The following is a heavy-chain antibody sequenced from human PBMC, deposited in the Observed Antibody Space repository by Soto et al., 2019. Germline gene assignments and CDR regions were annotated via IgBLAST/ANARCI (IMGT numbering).Heavy chain of an antibody. J-gene: IGHJ6*02. CDR1: GYSFTSYW. Sequence: GESLKISCKGSGYSFTSYWIGWVRQMPGKGLEWMGIIYPGDSDTRYSPSFQGQVTISADKSISTAYLQWSSLKASDTAMYYCARSPGVVMGATYYYYYGMDVWGQGTTVTVSS. CDR3: ARSPGVVMGATYYYYYGMDV. D-gene: IGHD1-26*01. V-gene: IGHV5-51*01. CDR2: IYPGDSDT.